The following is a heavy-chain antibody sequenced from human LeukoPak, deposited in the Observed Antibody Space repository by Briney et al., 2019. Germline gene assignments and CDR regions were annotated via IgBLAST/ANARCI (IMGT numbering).Heavy chain of an antibody. J-gene: IGHJ4*02. CDR2: ISYDGSNK. CDR3: ARDPSLCSSTSCYASIAVAGLYFDY. Sequence: GGSPRLSCAASGFTFSSYAMHWVRQAPGKRLEWVAVISYDGSNKYYADSVKGRFTISRDNSKNTLYLQMNSLRAEDTAVYYCARDPSLCSSTSCYASIAVAGLYFDYWGQGTLVTVSS. D-gene: IGHD2-2*01. CDR1: GFTFSSYA. V-gene: IGHV3-30*04.